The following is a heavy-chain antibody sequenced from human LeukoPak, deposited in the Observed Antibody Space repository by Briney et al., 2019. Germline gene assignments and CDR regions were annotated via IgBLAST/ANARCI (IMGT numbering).Heavy chain of an antibody. Sequence: TGGSLRLSCAASGCTFSSYAMSWVRQAPGKGLEWVALISYDGSNKYYADSVKGRFTISRDNSKNTLYLQMNSLRADDTAVYYCARRYDSPDSAVVDAFDIWGQGTMVTVSS. CDR1: GCTFSSYA. CDR2: ISYDGSNK. CDR3: ARRYDSPDSAVVDAFDI. J-gene: IGHJ3*02. D-gene: IGHD5-12*01. V-gene: IGHV3-30-3*01.